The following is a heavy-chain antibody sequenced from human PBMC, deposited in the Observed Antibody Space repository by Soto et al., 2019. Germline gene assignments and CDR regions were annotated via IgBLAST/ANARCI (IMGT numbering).Heavy chain of an antibody. J-gene: IGHJ6*02. CDR2: TRNKANSYTT. CDR3: ARGGSGSYYLYYYYYGMDV. D-gene: IGHD1-26*01. CDR1: GFTFSDHY. Sequence: PGGSLRLSCAASGFTFSDHYMDWVRQAPGKGLEWVGRTRNKANSYTTEYAASVKGRFTISRDDSKNSLYLQMNSLKTEDTAVYYCARGGSGSYYLYYYYYGMDVWGQGTTVTVSS. V-gene: IGHV3-72*01.